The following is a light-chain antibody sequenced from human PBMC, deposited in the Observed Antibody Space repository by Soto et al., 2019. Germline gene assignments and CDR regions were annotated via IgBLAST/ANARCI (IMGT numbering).Light chain of an antibody. Sequence: EVGLTQSPGTVSLSPGERATLSCRASQSVTSNYLAWYQQKPGQAPRLLIYAASSRATGIPDRFSGSGSGKDFSLTLSRLEPEDFAVYSCQEYGSSLTWTFGQGTKVEIK. CDR2: AAS. CDR1: QSVTSNY. J-gene: IGKJ1*01. CDR3: QEYGSSLTWT. V-gene: IGKV3-20*01.